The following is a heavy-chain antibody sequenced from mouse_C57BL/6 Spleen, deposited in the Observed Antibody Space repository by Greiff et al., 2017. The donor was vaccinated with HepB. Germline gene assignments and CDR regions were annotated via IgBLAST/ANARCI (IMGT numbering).Heavy chain of an antibody. D-gene: IGHD2-2*01. CDR2: ISNLAYSI. Sequence: VQLKESGGGLVQPGGSLKLSCAASGFTFSDYGMAWVRQAPRKGPEWVAFISNLAYSIYYADTVTGRFTISRENAKNTLYLEMSSLRSEDTAMYYCARLRVTDAMDYWGQGTSVTVSS. CDR1: GFTFSDYG. CDR3: ARLRVTDAMDY. J-gene: IGHJ4*01. V-gene: IGHV5-15*01.